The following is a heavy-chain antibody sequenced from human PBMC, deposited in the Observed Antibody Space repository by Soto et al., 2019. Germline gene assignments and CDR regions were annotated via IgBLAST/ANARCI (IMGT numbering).Heavy chain of an antibody. D-gene: IGHD6-19*01. Sequence: SQTLSLTCAISGESVSSTSAAWSWIRQSPARGLEWLGRTYYRSKWYSDYAVSVKSRITINPDTSKNQFSLQLNSVTPEDTAVYYCARGSYYSGWAWGQGTLVTVSS. J-gene: IGHJ4*02. CDR2: TYYRSKWYS. CDR3: ARGSYYSGWA. V-gene: IGHV6-1*01. CDR1: GESVSSTSAA.